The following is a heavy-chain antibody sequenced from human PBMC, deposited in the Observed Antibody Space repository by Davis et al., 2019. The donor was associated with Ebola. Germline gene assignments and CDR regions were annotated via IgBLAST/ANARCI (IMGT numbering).Heavy chain of an antibody. CDR2: IGTAGDT. V-gene: IGHV3-13*01. Sequence: PRGSLRLSCAASGFTFSSYDMHWVRQATGKGLEWVSAIGTAGDTYYPGSVKGRFTISRENAKNSLYLQMNSLRAEDTAVYYCARGRGVCSSTSCYEKLRFFDYWGQGTLVTVSS. CDR1: GFTFSSYD. D-gene: IGHD2-2*01. J-gene: IGHJ4*02. CDR3: ARGRGVCSSTSCYEKLRFFDY.